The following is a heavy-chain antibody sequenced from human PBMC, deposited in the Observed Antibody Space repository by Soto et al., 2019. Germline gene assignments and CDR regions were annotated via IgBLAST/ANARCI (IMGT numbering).Heavy chain of an antibody. Sequence: EVQLLESGGGLIQPGGSLRLSCAASGFTFSHYAMTWVRQAPGKGLEWVSAVSHDDTNTYYADSVKGRFTISRDNSKNTLFLQMNSLTAEDTAVYYCAKEPLLSAWYYFDSWGQGTLVTVSS. CDR3: AKEPLLSAWYYFDS. V-gene: IGHV3-23*01. CDR1: GFTFSHYA. J-gene: IGHJ4*02. CDR2: VSHDDTNT. D-gene: IGHD6-19*01.